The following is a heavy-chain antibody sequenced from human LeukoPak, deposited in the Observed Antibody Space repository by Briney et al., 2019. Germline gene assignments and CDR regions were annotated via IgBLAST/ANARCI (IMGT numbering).Heavy chain of an antibody. CDR3: ARSPRIMITFGGVITPTSGWFDP. CDR1: GGSISSYY. CDR2: IYYSGST. V-gene: IGHV4-59*01. D-gene: IGHD3-16*02. Sequence: SETLSLTCTVSGGSISSYYWSWIRQPPGKGLEWIGYIYYSGSTNYNPSLKSRVTISVDTSKNQFSLKLSSVTAADTAVYYCARSPRIMITFGGVITPTSGWFDPWGQGTLVTVSS. J-gene: IGHJ5*02.